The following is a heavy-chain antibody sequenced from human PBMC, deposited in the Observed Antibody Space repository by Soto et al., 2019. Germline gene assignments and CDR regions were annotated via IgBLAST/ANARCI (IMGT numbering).Heavy chain of an antibody. V-gene: IGHV3-21*01. CDR1: GFTFSSYS. CDR2: ISSSSSYI. J-gene: IGHJ3*02. CDR3: ARSKLAYCGGDCPRDAFDI. D-gene: IGHD2-21*01. Sequence: EVQLVESGGGLVKPGGSLRLSCAASGFTFSSYSMNWVRQAPGKGLEWVSSISSSSSYIYYADSVKGRFTISRDNAKNSLYLQMNSLRAEDTAVYYCARSKLAYCGGDCPRDAFDIWGQGTMVTVSS.